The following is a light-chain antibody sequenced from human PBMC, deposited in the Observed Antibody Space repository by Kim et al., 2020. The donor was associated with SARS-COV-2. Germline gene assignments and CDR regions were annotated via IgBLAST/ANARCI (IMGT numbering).Light chain of an antibody. CDR2: GQN. J-gene: IGLJ3*02. CDR1: SLRNYF. Sequence: SSELTQDPAMSVAWGQTVRITCQGDSLRNYFASWYQQKPGQAPVLVMYGQNIRPSGVADRFSGSRSGNTASLTITGAQAEDEADYYCNSRDSSGHHGVFG. CDR3: NSRDSSGHHGV. V-gene: IGLV3-19*01.